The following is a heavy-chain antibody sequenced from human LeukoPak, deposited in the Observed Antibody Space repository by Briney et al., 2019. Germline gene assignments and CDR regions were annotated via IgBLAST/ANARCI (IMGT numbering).Heavy chain of an antibody. V-gene: IGHV1-18*01. CDR2: ISAYNGNT. CDR1: CYTFTSYG. D-gene: IGHD4-17*01. CDR3: ARDSRPYGDYVDY. Sequence: ASVKVSCKASCYTFTSYGISWVRQAPGQGLEWMGWISAYNGNTNYAQKFQGRLTMTTDTSTSTAYMELRSLRSDDTAMYYCARDSRPYGDYVDYWGQGTLVTVSS. J-gene: IGHJ4*02.